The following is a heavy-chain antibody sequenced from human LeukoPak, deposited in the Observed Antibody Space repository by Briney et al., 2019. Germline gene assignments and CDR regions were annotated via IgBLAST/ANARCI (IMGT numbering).Heavy chain of an antibody. V-gene: IGHV1-46*01. CDR3: ARDSEVQNVYYDSSGYYSY. CDR2: INPSGGST. D-gene: IGHD3-22*01. CDR1: GYTFTSYY. J-gene: IGHJ4*02. Sequence: SVKVSCKASGYTFTSYYMHWVRQAPGQGLEWMGIINPSGGSTSYAQKFQGRVTMTRDTSTSTVYMELSSLRSEDTAVYYCARDSEVQNVYYDSSGYYSYWGQGTLVTVSS.